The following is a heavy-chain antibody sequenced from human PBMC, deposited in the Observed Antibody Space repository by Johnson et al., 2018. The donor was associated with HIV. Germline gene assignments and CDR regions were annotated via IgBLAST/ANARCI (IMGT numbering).Heavy chain of an antibody. J-gene: IGHJ3*01. D-gene: IGHD6-13*01. CDR3: AKVAVATAAGGVALDV. Sequence: QVQLVESGGGVVQPGRSLRLSCAASGFTFSSYAMHWVRQAPGKGLEWVAVISYDGSNKYYADSVKGRFTISRDNSKNTLYLQMNSLRVEDTAVYNCAKVAVATAAGGVALDVWGPGTMVTVSS. V-gene: IGHV3-30-3*01. CDR2: ISYDGSNK. CDR1: GFTFSSYA.